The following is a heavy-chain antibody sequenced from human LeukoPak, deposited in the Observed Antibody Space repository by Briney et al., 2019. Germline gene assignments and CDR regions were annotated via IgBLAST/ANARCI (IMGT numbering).Heavy chain of an antibody. J-gene: IGHJ4*02. V-gene: IGHV4-34*01. CDR2: INHSGST. CDR3: ARGRITMVRGAAYY. Sequence: SETLSLTCAVYGGSFGGYYWSWIRQPPGKGLEWIGEINHSGSTNYNPSLKSRVTISVDTSKNQFSLKLSSVTAADTAVYYCARGRITMVRGAAYYWGQGTLVTVSS. CDR1: GGSFGGYY. D-gene: IGHD3-10*01.